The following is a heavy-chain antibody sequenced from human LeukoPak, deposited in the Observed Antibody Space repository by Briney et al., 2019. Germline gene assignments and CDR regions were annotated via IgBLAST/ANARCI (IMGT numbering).Heavy chain of an antibody. CDR2: FDPEDGET. CDR3: ATGGAAAGDAFDI. V-gene: IGHV1-24*01. J-gene: IGHJ3*02. D-gene: IGHD6-13*01. Sequence: GASVKVSCKVSGYTLTELSMNWVRQAPGKGLEWMGGFDPEDGETIYAQKFQGRVTMTEDTSTATAYMELSSLRSEETAVYYCATGGAAAGDAFDIWGRGTMVTVSS. CDR1: GYTLTELS.